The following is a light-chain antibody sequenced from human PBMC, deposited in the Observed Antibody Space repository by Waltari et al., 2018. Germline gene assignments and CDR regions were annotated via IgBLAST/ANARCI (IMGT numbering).Light chain of an antibody. Sequence: QSALTQPASVSGSPGQSITISCTGTSSDVGAYNYVSWYQQHPGKAPKLMIYDVSNRPAGYSYRFSGSKAGTMASLTSPGLQAEDEADYYCSSYTSSSTRVFGGGTKLTVL. V-gene: IGLV2-14*03. CDR3: SSYTSSSTRV. J-gene: IGLJ3*02. CDR2: DVS. CDR1: SSDVGAYNY.